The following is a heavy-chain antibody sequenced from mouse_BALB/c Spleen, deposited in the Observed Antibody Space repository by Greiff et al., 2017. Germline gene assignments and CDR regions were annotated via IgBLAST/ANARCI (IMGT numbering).Heavy chain of an antibody. Sequence: VQLQQSGPELVKPGASVKISCKASGYSFTGYFMNWVMQSHGKSLEWIGRINPYNGDTFYNQKFKGKATFTADTSSNTAYMQLSSLTSEDSAVYYCARYYGSSYYAMDYWGQGTSVTVSS. CDR1: GYSFTGYF. J-gene: IGHJ4*01. V-gene: IGHV1-20*01. D-gene: IGHD1-1*01. CDR3: ARYYGSSYYAMDY. CDR2: INPYNGDT.